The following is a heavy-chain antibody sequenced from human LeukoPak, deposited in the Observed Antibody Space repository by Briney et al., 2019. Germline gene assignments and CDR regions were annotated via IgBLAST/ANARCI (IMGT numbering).Heavy chain of an antibody. CDR1: GGSFSGYY. V-gene: IGHV4-34*01. CDR3: ARGDTAMVFSAFGI. D-gene: IGHD5-18*01. Sequence: SETLPLTCAAYGGSFSGYYWSWIRRPPGKGLEWIGEINHSGSTNYNPSLKSRVTISVDTSKNQFSLKLSSVTAADTAVYYCARGDTAMVFSAFGIWGQGTMVTVSS. CDR2: INHSGST. J-gene: IGHJ3*02.